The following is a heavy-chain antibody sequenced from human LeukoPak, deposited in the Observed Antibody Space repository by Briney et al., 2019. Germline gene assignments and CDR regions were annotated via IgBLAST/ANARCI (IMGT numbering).Heavy chain of an antibody. Sequence: SETLSLTCTVSGGSISSSDYYWAWIRQPPGKGLEWIGSIYYSGSPYYNPSLKSRVTTSVDTSKNQFSLKLSSVTAADTAVYYCARVGSDYDSSAYTDAFDSWGRGTMVTVSA. CDR2: IYYSGSP. V-gene: IGHV4-39*07. D-gene: IGHD3-22*01. J-gene: IGHJ3*02. CDR3: ARVGSDYDSSAYTDAFDS. CDR1: GGSISSSDYY.